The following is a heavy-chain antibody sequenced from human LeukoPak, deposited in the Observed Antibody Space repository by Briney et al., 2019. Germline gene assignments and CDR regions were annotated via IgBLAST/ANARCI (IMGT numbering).Heavy chain of an antibody. V-gene: IGHV4-59*08. CDR3: ATYVSTGWFDP. CDR2: IYHSGST. J-gene: IGHJ5*02. Sequence: SETLSLTRTVSGGSISSYYWSWIRRPPGKGLEWIGYIYHSGSTNYNPSLKSRVTVSVDTSKNQFSLKLSSVTAADTAVYYCATYVSTGWFDPWGQGTLVTVSS. CDR1: GGSISSYY. D-gene: IGHD5/OR15-5a*01.